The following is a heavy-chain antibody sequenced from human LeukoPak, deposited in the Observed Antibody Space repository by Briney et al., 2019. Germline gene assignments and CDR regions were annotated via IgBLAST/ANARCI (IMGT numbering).Heavy chain of an antibody. V-gene: IGHV3-21*01. CDR2: ISSSSSYI. Sequence: GGSLRLSCAASGFTFSGYSMNWVRQAPGRGLEWVSSISSSSSYIYYADSVKGRFTISRDNAKNSLYLQMNSLRAEDTAVYYCARERSIATPGGVIDISGQGTMVTVSS. CDR1: GFTFSGYS. D-gene: IGHD6-6*01. CDR3: ARERSIATPGGVIDI. J-gene: IGHJ3*02.